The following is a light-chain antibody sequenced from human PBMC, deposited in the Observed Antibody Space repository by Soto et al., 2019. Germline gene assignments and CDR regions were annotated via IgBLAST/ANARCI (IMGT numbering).Light chain of an antibody. J-gene: IGLJ2*01. Sequence: QSALTQPRSVSGSPGQSVTISCTGTSSNVGNYNYVSWFQQHPGKAPKLMIYDVSYWPSGVPDRFSGSKSGNTASLTISGLQPEDEAVYYCCSYAGTSYVVFGGGTKLTVL. CDR3: CSYAGTSYVV. V-gene: IGLV2-11*01. CDR1: SSNVGNYNY. CDR2: DVS.